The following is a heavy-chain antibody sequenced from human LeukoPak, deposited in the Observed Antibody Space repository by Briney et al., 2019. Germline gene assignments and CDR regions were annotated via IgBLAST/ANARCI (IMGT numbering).Heavy chain of an antibody. D-gene: IGHD6-19*01. V-gene: IGHV3-23*01. CDR2: ISGSGSST. CDR3: AKGVAVASPYYFDY. Sequence: GGSLSPSCPASGFTFSSFAMSWVRQAAGEGLEWVSPISGSGSSTFYAGSVKGRFTISRDNSKKPLCLQMNSLRAEDTAVYYCAKGVAVASPYYFDYWGQRTLVTVSS. J-gene: IGHJ4*02. CDR1: GFTFSSFA.